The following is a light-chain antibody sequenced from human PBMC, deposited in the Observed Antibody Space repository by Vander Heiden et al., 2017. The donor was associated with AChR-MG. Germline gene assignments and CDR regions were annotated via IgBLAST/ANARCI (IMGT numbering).Light chain of an antibody. CDR3: QQYEYPSKFT. J-gene: IGKJ3*01. V-gene: IGKV3-20*01. Sequence: EIVLTQSPGTLSLSPGERATLSCRASQSVRSSYLAWYQQKPGQAPRLLIYDTSTRATGIPDRFSGSGSGTDFTLTISRLEPEDFAVYYCQQYEYPSKFTFGPGTKVDIK. CDR2: DTS. CDR1: QSVRSSY.